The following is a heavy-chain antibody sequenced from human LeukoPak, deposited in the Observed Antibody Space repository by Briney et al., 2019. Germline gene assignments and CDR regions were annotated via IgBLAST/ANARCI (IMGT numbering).Heavy chain of an antibody. D-gene: IGHD2-8*01. CDR2: LNPEDTKP. CDR3: ATPVAVGCTNGVCYPRNYYYGMDV. Sequence: ASVKVSCKVSGYTLTELSMHWVRQAPGKGLEWMGGLNPEDTKPVHSQRFQGRVTMTEDTSTDTAYMELSSLRSEDTAVYYCATPVAVGCTNGVCYPRNYYYGMDVWGQGTTVTVSS. J-gene: IGHJ6*02. V-gene: IGHV1-24*01. CDR1: GYTLTELS.